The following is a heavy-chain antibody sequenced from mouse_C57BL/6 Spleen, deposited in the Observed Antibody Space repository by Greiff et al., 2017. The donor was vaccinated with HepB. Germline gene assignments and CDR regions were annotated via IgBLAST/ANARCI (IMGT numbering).Heavy chain of an antibody. CDR3: ARSGDGYPAY. J-gene: IGHJ3*01. CDR1: GYAFSSYW. CDR2: IYPGDGDT. D-gene: IGHD2-3*01. V-gene: IGHV1-80*01. Sequence: VMLVESGAELVKPGASVKISCKASGYAFSSYWMNWVKQRPGKGLEWIGQIYPGDGDTNYNGKFKGKATLTADKSSSTAYMQLSSLTSEDSAVYFCARSGDGYPAYWGQGTLVTVSA.